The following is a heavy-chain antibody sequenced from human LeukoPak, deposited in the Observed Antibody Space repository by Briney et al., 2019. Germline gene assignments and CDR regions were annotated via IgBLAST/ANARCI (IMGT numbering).Heavy chain of an antibody. V-gene: IGHV4-34*01. CDR1: GGSLSGYY. J-gene: IGHJ4*02. CDR3: ARGEQLANFDY. D-gene: IGHD6-6*01. Sequence: SETLSLTCAAYGGSLSGYYWSWIRQPPGKGLEWIGEINHSGSTNYNPSLKSRVTISVDTSKNQFSLKLSSVTAADTAVYYCARGEQLANFDYWGQGTLVTVSS. CDR2: INHSGST.